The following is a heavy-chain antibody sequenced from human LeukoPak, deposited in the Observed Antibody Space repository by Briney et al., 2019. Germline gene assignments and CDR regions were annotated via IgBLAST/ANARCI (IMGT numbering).Heavy chain of an antibody. CDR1: GFTFSTYN. CDR2: ISSSSNYI. J-gene: IGHJ3*02. Sequence: GGSLRLSCAASGFTFSTYNMNCVRQAPGKGLEWVSSISSSSNYIYYADSVKGRFTISRDNAKNSLYLQMNNLRAEDTDVYYCARDVGASAPDAFDIWGQGTMVTVSS. V-gene: IGHV3-21*01. CDR3: ARDVGASAPDAFDI. D-gene: IGHD1-26*01.